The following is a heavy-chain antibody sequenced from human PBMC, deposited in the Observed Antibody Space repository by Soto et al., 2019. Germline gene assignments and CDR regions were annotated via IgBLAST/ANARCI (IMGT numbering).Heavy chain of an antibody. CDR1: GFTFSSYG. V-gene: IGHV3-30*03. D-gene: IGHD5-18*01. Sequence: PGESLKISCAASGFTFSSYGMHWVRQAPGKGLEWVAVISYDGSNKYYADSVKGRFTISRDNSKNTLYLQMNSLRAEDTAVYYCAILPVDTAMVSFVGRSYYGMDVWGQGTTVTVSS. J-gene: IGHJ6*02. CDR3: AILPVDTAMVSFVGRSYYGMDV. CDR2: ISYDGSNK.